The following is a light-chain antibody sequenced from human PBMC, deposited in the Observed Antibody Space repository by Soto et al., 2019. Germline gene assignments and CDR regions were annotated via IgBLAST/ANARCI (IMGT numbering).Light chain of an antibody. J-gene: IGKJ4*01. V-gene: IGKV3-20*01. Sequence: EIVLTQSPGTLSLSPGERATLSCRASQSVSSSYLAWYQQKPGQAPRLLIYGASSRATGIPDRFRGSGSGTDFTLTISRLEPEDLAVYCCQQYGSSPATFGGGTKVEIK. CDR2: GAS. CDR3: QQYGSSPAT. CDR1: QSVSSSY.